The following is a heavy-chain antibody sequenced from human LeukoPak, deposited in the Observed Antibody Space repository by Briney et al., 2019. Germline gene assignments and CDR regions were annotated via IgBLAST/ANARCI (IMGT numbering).Heavy chain of an antibody. CDR1: GFTFSSYG. J-gene: IGHJ6*04. D-gene: IGHD6-19*01. V-gene: IGHV3-30*03. CDR3: ARVWAVARPWDV. CDR2: ISYDGSNK. Sequence: GGSLRLSCAASGFTFSSYGMHWVRQAPGKGLEWVAVISYDGSNKYYADSVKGRFTISRDNSKNTLYLQMNSLRAEDTAVYYCARVWAVARPWDVWGKGTTVTVSS.